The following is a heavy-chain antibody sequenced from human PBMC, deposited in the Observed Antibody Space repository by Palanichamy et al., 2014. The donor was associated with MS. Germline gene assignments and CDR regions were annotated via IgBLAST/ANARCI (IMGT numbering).Heavy chain of an antibody. CDR2: IFPVFGTA. CDR3: ATAPMLSSTRYAYGMDV. CDR1: GGTFSNHA. Sequence: QMQVVQSGADVKKPGSSVKVSCKVSGGTFSNHAVIWVRQAPGHGLEWMGGIFPVFGTATYAQRFKGRVTITADESSTTGSMDLSNLTSDDTAVYYCATAPMLSSTRYAYGMDVWGQGTTVTVSS. V-gene: IGHV1-69*01. D-gene: IGHD6-13*01. J-gene: IGHJ6*02.